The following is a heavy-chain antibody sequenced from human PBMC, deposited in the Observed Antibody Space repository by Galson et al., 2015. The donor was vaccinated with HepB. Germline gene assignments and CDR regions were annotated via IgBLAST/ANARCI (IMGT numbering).Heavy chain of an antibody. CDR3: ARGSEDNYGSFDY. D-gene: IGHD3-10*01. CDR1: GGSIRSGGYY. Sequence: TLSLTCTVSGGSIRSGGYYWSWIRQHPGKGLEWIGFIYYSGSTYHNPSLKSRLTMSVDTSRNQFSMDLRSVTAADTAVYYCARGSEDNYGSFDYWGQGTLVTVSS. CDR2: IYYSGST. V-gene: IGHV4-31*03. J-gene: IGHJ4*02.